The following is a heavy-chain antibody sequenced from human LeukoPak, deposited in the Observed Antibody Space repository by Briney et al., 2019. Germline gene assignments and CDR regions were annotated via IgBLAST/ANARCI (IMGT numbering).Heavy chain of an antibody. CDR1: GFTFSSYS. J-gene: IGHJ3*02. V-gene: IGHV3-21*01. Sequence: GGSLRHSCAASGFTFSSYSMNWVRQAPGKGLEWVSSISSSSSYIYYADSVKGRFTISRDNAKNSLYLQMNSLRAEDTAVYYCARGTGYYDSSGYYSSLHAFDIWGQGTMVTVSS. CDR2: ISSSSSYI. D-gene: IGHD3-22*01. CDR3: ARGTGYYDSSGYYSSLHAFDI.